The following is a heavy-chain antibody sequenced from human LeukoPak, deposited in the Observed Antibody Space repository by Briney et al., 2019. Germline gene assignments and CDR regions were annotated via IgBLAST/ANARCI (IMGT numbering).Heavy chain of an antibody. CDR1: GGSISSYY. J-gene: IGHJ3*02. D-gene: IGHD5-18*01. V-gene: IGHV4-59*01. CDR3: ARSRSGYSYDHAAFEI. CDR2: IDYRGST. Sequence: SETLSLTCTVSGGSISSYYWSWIRQPPGKGLEWIAYIDYRGSTTYNPSLRSRVTISVHPSRNQFSLKLSSVTAADTAVYYCARSRSGYSYDHAAFEIWGQGTMVTVSS.